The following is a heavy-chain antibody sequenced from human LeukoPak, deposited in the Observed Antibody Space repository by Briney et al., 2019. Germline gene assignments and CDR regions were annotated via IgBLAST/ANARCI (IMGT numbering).Heavy chain of an antibody. J-gene: IGHJ5*02. CDR2: INSDGSGT. D-gene: IGHD2-21*01. CDR3: ARGRYCGGSDCSYARLDP. Sequence: GGSLRLSCAASGFTFSSFWMHWVRQTPGEGLVWVSRINSDGSGTTYADSVKGRFTISGDNAKNTLYLQMNSLRAEDTAVYYCARGRYCGGSDCSYARLDPWGQGTLVTVSS. V-gene: IGHV3-74*01. CDR1: GFTFSSFW.